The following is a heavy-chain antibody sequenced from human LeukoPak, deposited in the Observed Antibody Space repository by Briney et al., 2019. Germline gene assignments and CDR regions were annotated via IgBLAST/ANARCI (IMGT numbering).Heavy chain of an antibody. CDR1: GFTFSSYA. V-gene: IGHV3-23*01. J-gene: IGHJ4*02. D-gene: IGHD6-6*01. CDR3: AKFPEWGSSSY. Sequence: GGFLRLSCAASGFTFSSYAMSWVRQAPGKGLEWVSAISGSGGSTYYADSVKGRFTISRDNSKNTLYLQMNSLRAEDTAVYYCAKFPEWGSSSYWGQGTLVTVSS. CDR2: ISGSGGST.